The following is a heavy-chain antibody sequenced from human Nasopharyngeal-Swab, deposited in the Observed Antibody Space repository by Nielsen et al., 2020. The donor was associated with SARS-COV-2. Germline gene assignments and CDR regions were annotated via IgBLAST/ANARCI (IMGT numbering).Heavy chain of an antibody. CDR3: ARRDYDFWSGFNGYYYGMDV. CDR2: ISYTGTT. J-gene: IGHJ6*02. Sequence: SETLSLTCSVSGGSISSTGHYWTWIRQCPGKGLEWIGSISYTGTTNYNAPLKSRVTISIDTSRNQFSLRLSSVTAADTAVYYCARRDYDFWSGFNGYYYGMDVWGQGTTVTVSS. D-gene: IGHD3-3*01. V-gene: IGHV4-39*01. CDR1: GGSISSTGHY.